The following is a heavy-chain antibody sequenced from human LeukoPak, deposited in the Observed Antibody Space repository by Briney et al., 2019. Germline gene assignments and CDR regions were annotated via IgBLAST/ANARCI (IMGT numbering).Heavy chain of an antibody. V-gene: IGHV3-7*03. CDR1: GFTFSSYW. D-gene: IGHD3-22*01. CDR3: ATPLDYYDSSGYHQGGD. CDR2: IKEDGSRK. Sequence: PGGSLRLSCAASGFTFSSYWMTWVRQAPGKGLEWVANIKEDGSRKNYVDSVRGRFTISRDNAKNSLYLQMNSLRVDDTAVYYCATPLDYYDSSGYHQGGDWGQGTLVTVSS. J-gene: IGHJ4*02.